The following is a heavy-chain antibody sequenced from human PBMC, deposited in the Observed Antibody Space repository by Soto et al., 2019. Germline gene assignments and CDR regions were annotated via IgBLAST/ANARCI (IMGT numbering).Heavy chain of an antibody. Sequence: QLQLQESGPGLAKPSETLSLTCTVSGGSISSGSYYWGWIRQPPGKGLEWIGSIHYSGSTYYNPSLKSRVTMSVDTSKNQFSLTLSSVTAADTAVYFCARQEVTIVGVVTTEYWGQGTLVTVSS. V-gene: IGHV4-39*01. J-gene: IGHJ4*02. CDR1: GGSISSGSYY. CDR3: ARQEVTIVGVVTTEY. D-gene: IGHD3-3*01. CDR2: IHYSGST.